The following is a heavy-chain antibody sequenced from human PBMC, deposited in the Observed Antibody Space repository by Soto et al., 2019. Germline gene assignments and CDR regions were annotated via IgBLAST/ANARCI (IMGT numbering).Heavy chain of an antibody. Sequence: QVQLVQSGAEVKKPGASVKVSCKASGYTFNIYGISWVRQAPGQGLEWMGWISAYNGNTDYAQKLQGRVTMTTDTXXATTYMELTSLTSDDTAVYYCARDRVVGAADAFGIWGQGTMVTVSS. CDR3: ARDRVVGAADAFGI. CDR1: GYTFNIYG. V-gene: IGHV1-18*01. D-gene: IGHD2-15*01. J-gene: IGHJ3*02. CDR2: ISAYNGNT.